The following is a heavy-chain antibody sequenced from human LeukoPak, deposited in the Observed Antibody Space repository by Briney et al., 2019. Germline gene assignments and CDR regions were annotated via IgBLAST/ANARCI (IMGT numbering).Heavy chain of an antibody. J-gene: IGHJ6*02. CDR2: IWYDGSNK. D-gene: IGHD2-2*01. Sequence: GRSLRLSCAASGFTFSSYGMHWVRQAPGKGLEWVAVIWYDGSNKYYADSVKGRFTISRDNSKNTLYLQMNSLRAEDTAVYYCAREEPYCSSTSCPSHYYYGMDVWGQGTTVTVSS. V-gene: IGHV3-33*01. CDR3: AREEPYCSSTSCPSHYYYGMDV. CDR1: GFTFSSYG.